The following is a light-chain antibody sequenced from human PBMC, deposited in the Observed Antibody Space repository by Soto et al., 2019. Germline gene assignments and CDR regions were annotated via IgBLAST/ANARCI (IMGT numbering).Light chain of an antibody. V-gene: IGKV3-20*01. CDR1: QSVSSNH. Sequence: SVLTQTQGTLSLSPGERATLSCRASQSVSSNHLAWYQQKRGQPPRLLIYGASSRATGTPGRFSGSGSGTDFTLTITRLEPEDFAVYYCQQYGSSPQTFGQGTKVDVK. CDR3: QQYGSSPQT. CDR2: GAS. J-gene: IGKJ1*01.